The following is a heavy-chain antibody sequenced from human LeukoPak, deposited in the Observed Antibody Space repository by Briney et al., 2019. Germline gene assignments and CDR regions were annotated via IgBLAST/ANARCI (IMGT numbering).Heavy chain of an antibody. CDR1: GFTFSTYV. D-gene: IGHD6-19*01. CDR2: ILYDGSNK. V-gene: IGHV3-30*01. CDR3: AGVVAGSVYNCGMDV. J-gene: IGHJ6*02. Sequence: GRSLRLSCAASGFTFSTYVTHWVRQAPGKGLQWVAVILYDGSNKYYADSVKGRFIISRDNSKNTLYLQMNSLTAEDTAVYYCAGVVAGSVYNCGMDVWGQGTTVTVSS.